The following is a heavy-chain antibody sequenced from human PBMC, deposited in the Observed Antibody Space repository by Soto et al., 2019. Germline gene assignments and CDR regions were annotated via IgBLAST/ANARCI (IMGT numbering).Heavy chain of an antibody. CDR2: ISYDGSNK. CDR3: ARDFARWLQCGHYLDY. V-gene: IGHV3-30-3*01. CDR1: GFTFSSYA. Sequence: QVQLVESGGGVVQPGRSLRLSCAASGFTFSSYAMHWVRQAPGKGLEWVAVISYDGSNKYYADSVKGRFTISRDNSKNTLYLQMNSLRAEDTAVYYCARDFARWLQCGHYLDYWGQGTLVTVSS. J-gene: IGHJ4*02. D-gene: IGHD5-12*01.